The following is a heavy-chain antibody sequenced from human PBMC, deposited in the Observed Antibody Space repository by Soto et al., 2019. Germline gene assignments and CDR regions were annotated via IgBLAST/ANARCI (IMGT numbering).Heavy chain of an antibody. J-gene: IGHJ4*02. CDR3: PTAATLTRGFDQ. CDR1: GFTFSSYA. CDR2: ISGSGGST. Sequence: GGSLRLSCAASGFTFSSYAMSWVLQAPGKGLEWVSAISGSGGSTYYADSVKGRFTISRDNSKNTLYLQMNSLRAEDTAVSYSPTAATLTRGFDQLGQVSLVTV. D-gene: IGHD1-26*01. V-gene: IGHV3-23*01.